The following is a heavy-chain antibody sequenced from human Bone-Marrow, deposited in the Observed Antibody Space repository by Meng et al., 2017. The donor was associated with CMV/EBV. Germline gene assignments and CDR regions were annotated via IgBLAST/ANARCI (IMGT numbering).Heavy chain of an antibody. CDR1: GCSISSYY. CDR3: ERDRGSSWSSGYYYYYGMDV. Sequence: SETLSLTCTVSGCSISSYYWSWIRQPPGKGLEWIGYIYYSGSTKYNPSLKSRVTISVDTSKNQSCPKLSSVTAADTAVYYCERDRGSSWSSGYYYYYGMDVWGQGTTVTVSS. CDR2: IYYSGST. J-gene: IGHJ6*02. D-gene: IGHD6-13*01. V-gene: IGHV4-59*01.